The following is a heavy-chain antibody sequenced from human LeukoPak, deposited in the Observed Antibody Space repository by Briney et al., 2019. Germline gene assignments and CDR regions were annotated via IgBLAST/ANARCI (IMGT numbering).Heavy chain of an antibody. D-gene: IGHD3-22*01. J-gene: IGHJ4*02. Sequence: PSETPSLTCTVSGGSISSSSYYWGWIRQPPGKGLEWIGSIYYSGSTYYNPPLKSRVTISVDTSKNQFSLKLSSVTAADTAVYYCARQGRLLLQYYFDYWGQGTLVTVSS. CDR3: ARQGRLLLQYYFDY. CDR1: GGSISSSSYY. CDR2: IYYSGST. V-gene: IGHV4-39*01.